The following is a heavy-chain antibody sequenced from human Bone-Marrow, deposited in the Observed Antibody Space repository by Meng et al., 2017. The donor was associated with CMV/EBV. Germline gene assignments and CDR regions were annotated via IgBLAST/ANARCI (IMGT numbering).Heavy chain of an antibody. V-gene: IGHV3-21*06. Sequence: GESLKISCAASGFTFSSYSMNWVRQAPGKGLEWVSSISSSSSYIYYADSVKGRFIISVDNAKNSLYLQMNNLRVEDTAVYYCATWYCSGNSCCGHCALDLWGQGTMVTVSS. CDR1: GFTFSSYS. CDR3: ATWYCSGNSCCGHCALDL. D-gene: IGHD2-2*01. J-gene: IGHJ3*01. CDR2: ISSSSSYI.